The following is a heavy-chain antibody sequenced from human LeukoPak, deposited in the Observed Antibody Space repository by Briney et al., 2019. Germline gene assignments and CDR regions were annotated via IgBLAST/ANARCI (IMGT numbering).Heavy chain of an antibody. CDR2: INHRGIT. Sequence: PSETLSLTCAVYGGSFSGYYWTWIRQPPGNGLEWIVEINHRGITNYNPSLKSRVTISVDTSKNQISLKLSSVTTALTAVYYCARVNLTHTYFFDYWGQGTLVTVSS. D-gene: IGHD1-20*01. V-gene: IGHV4-34*01. CDR3: ARVNLTHTYFFDY. J-gene: IGHJ4*02. CDR1: GGSFSGYY.